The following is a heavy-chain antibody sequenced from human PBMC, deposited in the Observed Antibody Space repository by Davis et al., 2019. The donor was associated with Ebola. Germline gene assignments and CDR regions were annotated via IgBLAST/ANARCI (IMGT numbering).Heavy chain of an antibody. D-gene: IGHD6-6*01. J-gene: IGHJ6*03. Sequence: MPSETLSLTCTVSGGSVSSGSYYWSWIRQPPGKGLEWIGYIYYSGSTYYNPSLKSRVTISVDTSKNQFSLKLSSVTAADTAVYYCARDLIAARGYYYYMDVWGKGTTVTVSS. CDR2: IYYSGST. V-gene: IGHV4-30-4*01. CDR3: ARDLIAARGYYYYMDV. CDR1: GGSVSSGSYY.